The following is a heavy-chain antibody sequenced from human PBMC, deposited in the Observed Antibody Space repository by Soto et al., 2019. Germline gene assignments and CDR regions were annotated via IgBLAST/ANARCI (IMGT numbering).Heavy chain of an antibody. J-gene: IGHJ5*02. D-gene: IGHD1-26*01. Sequence: QVHLVQSGVELKTPGASVKVSCQASGYTFFTYDISWVRQSPVQGLEWMGWISTYSGDTKYAQKFQGRVTMTTDTSTTTAYMELRSLISDDTAVYYCARHHGPTTSENWFEPWCQRTMVTVSS. CDR2: ISTYSGDT. CDR3: ARHHGPTTSENWFEP. CDR1: GYTFFTYD. V-gene: IGHV1-18*01.